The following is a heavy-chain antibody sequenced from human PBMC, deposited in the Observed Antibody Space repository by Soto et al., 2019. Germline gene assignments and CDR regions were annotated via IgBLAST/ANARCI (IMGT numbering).Heavy chain of an antibody. CDR2: ISYDGSKI. Sequence: QVQLVESGGGVVQPGRSLRLSCVASGFMFSSYAMNWVRQAPGKGLEWVAVISYDGSKIYYADSVKGRLTISRDNAKDTLYLQMNSLRAEGTAVYYCAKDGSTFIPGTSSAWFDPGGKGTLVTVSS. J-gene: IGHJ5*02. D-gene: IGHD1-7*01. CDR3: AKDGSTFIPGTSSAWFDP. V-gene: IGHV3-30*18. CDR1: GFMFSSYA.